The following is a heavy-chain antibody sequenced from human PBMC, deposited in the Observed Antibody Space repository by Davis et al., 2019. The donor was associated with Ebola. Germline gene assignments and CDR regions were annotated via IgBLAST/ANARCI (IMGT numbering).Heavy chain of an antibody. CDR1: GFTFSSYA. V-gene: IGHV3-48*04. CDR2: INTGGSAL. J-gene: IGHJ3*02. D-gene: IGHD3-22*01. CDR3: AKVITMIVVADAFDI. Sequence: PGGSLRLSCAASGFTFSSYAMSWVRQAPGKGLEWLSYINTGGSALYYADSVKGRFTISRDNAKNSLYLQLNSLRAEDTAVYYCAKVITMIVVADAFDIWGQGTMVTVSS.